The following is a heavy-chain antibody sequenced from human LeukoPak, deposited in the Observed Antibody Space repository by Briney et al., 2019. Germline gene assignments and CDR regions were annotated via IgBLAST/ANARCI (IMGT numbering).Heavy chain of an antibody. CDR3: ARLLFHSSGEYYFDY. CDR2: INHRGST. CDR1: GGSFSDYY. J-gene: IGHJ4*02. V-gene: IGHV4-34*01. D-gene: IGHD6-19*01. Sequence: KPSETLSLTCAVYGGSFSDYYWSWVRQPPGKGLEWIGEINHRGSTNYNPSLKSRVTISVDTSKNQFSLKLSSVTAADTAVYYCARLLFHSSGEYYFDYWGQGTLVTVSS.